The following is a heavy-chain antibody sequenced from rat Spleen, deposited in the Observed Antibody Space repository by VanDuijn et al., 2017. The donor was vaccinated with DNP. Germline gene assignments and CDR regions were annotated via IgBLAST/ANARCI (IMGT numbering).Heavy chain of an antibody. CDR3: VRPDYYDGSYPHY. D-gene: IGHD1-12*02. CDR2: IKTAGGGT. CDR1: GFIFSSYW. V-gene: IGHV5-58*01. Sequence: EVQLVESGGGLVQPGRSLKLSCVASGFIFSSYWMYWFRQAPGKGLEWVATIKTAGGGTYYPDSVKGRFTISRDNAKSTLYLQMYSLRSEDMATYYCVRPDYYDGSYPHYWGQGVMVTVSS. J-gene: IGHJ2*01.